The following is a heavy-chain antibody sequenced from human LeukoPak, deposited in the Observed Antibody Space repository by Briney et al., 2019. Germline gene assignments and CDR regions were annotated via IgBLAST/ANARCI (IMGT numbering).Heavy chain of an antibody. J-gene: IGHJ6*03. CDR2: ISHSGST. CDR3: ARGFRRPHQSRDRTPQPYYMDV. Sequence: PSETLSLTCAVYGGSFSGYYWSWIRQPPGKGLEWIGEISHSGSTNYNPSLKSRVTISVDTSKNQVSLKLTSVTAADTAVFYCARGFRRPHQSRDRTPQPYYMDVWGKGTTVTVSS. CDR1: GGSFSGYY. V-gene: IGHV4-34*01. D-gene: IGHD1-14*01.